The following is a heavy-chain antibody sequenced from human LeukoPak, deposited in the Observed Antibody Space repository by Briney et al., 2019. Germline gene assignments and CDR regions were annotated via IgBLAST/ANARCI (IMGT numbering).Heavy chain of an antibody. CDR2: ISSSSGTI. J-gene: IGHJ5*02. Sequence: GGSLRLSCAASGFTFSTYNMNWVRQAPGKGLEWVSFISSSSGTIYYADSVKGRFTISRDNAKNSLYLQMSSLSAEDTAVYYCAKSAIVVVPAAPWFDPWGQGTLVTVSS. CDR3: AKSAIVVVPAAPWFDP. V-gene: IGHV3-48*04. D-gene: IGHD2-2*01. CDR1: GFTFSTYN.